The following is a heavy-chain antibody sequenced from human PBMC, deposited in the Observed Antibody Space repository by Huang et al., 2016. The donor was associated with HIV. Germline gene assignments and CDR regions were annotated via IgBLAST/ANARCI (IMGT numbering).Heavy chain of an antibody. V-gene: IGHV4-39*01. CDR3: ASGEYGKNAYDI. J-gene: IGHJ3*02. D-gene: IGHD2-2*01. CDR1: GGSITSCNHY. Sequence: QLHLQQSGPGLVRPSETLSLICTVSGGSITSCNHYWGWIRQTPGKGLGWIGNFYYSGDAYYTPSLKNRVSISIDTSKSQFSLRLSSVIATDTAVYYCASGEYGKNAYDIWGQGTVVTVSA. CDR2: FYYSGDA.